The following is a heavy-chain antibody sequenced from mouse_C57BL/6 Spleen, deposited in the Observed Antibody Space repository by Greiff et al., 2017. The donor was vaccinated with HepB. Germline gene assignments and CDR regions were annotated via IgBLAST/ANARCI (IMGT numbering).Heavy chain of an antibody. CDR2: IDPSDSET. CDR1: GYTFTSYW. Sequence: QVQLQQSGAELVRPGSSVKLSCKASGYTFTSYWMHWVKQRPIQGLEWIGNIDPSDSETHYNQKFKDKATLTVDKSSSTAYMQLSSLTSEDSAVYYCARSGIYYDYDGYAMDYWGQGTSVTVSS. CDR3: ARSGIYYDYDGYAMDY. V-gene: IGHV1-52*01. D-gene: IGHD2-4*01. J-gene: IGHJ4*01.